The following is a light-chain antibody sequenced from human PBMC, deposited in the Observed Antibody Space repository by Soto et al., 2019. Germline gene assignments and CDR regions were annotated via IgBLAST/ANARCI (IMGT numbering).Light chain of an antibody. Sequence: EIVFTQSPATLSLSPGERVTLSCGASQSLTNNFLAWYQQRPGLAPRLLIFDASTRASGVPDRFSGSGSGTDFTLTISRLEPEDFAVYYCQQFGNSPTFGGGTKVEFK. V-gene: IGKV3D-20*01. J-gene: IGKJ4*01. CDR2: DAS. CDR3: QQFGNSPT. CDR1: QSLTNNF.